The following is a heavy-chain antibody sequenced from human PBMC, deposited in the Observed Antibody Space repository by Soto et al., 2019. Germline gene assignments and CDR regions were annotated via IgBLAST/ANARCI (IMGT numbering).Heavy chain of an antibody. D-gene: IGHD4-17*01. J-gene: IGHJ3*02. CDR3: ARGGTDYGEPGAFDI. CDR1: GGTFSSYA. Sequence: QVQLVQSGAEVKKPGSSVKVSCKASGGTFSSYAISWVRQAPGQGLEWMGGIIPIFGTANYAQKFQGRVTIXXDXSXXTAYMELSSLRSEDTAVYYCARGGTDYGEPGAFDIWGQGTMVTVSS. V-gene: IGHV1-69*12. CDR2: IIPIFGTA.